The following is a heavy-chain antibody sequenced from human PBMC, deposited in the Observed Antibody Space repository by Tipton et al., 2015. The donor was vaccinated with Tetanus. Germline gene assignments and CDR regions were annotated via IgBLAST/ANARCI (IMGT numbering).Heavy chain of an antibody. J-gene: IGHJ5*02. CDR1: GGSFSGYY. Sequence: TLSLTCAVCGGSFSGYYWSWIRQPPGKGLEWIGEINHSGSTNYNPSLKSRVTISVDTSKNQFSLKLSSVTAADTAVYYCARAVVTARRFDPWGQGTLVTVSS. V-gene: IGHV4-34*01. D-gene: IGHD2-21*02. CDR2: INHSGST. CDR3: ARAVVTARRFDP.